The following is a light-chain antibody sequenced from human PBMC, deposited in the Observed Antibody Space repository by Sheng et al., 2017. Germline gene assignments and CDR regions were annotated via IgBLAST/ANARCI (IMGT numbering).Light chain of an antibody. J-gene: IGLJ3*02. CDR1: RSDVGGYNY. CDR3: NSYTSSNTWV. Sequence: QSALTQPASVSGSPGQSITISCTGSRSDVGGYNYVSWYQQHPGKAPKLIIYDVSDRPSGVSYRFSGSRSGNTASLTISGLQAEDEADYYCNSYTSSNTWVFGGGTKLTVL. CDR2: DVS. V-gene: IGLV2-14*03.